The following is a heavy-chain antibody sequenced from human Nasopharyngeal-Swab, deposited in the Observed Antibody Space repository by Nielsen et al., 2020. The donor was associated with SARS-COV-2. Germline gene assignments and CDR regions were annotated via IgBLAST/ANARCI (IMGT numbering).Heavy chain of an antibody. CDR2: IYYSGST. Sequence: SETLSLTCTVSGGSISSGGYYWSWIRQHPGKGLEWIGYIYYSGSTYYNPSLKSRVTISVDTSKNQFSLKLSSVTAADTAVYYCARDRRAQSGRGFGEPWNYYSMDVWGQGTTVTVSS. D-gene: IGHD3-10*01. V-gene: IGHV4-31*03. J-gene: IGHJ6*02. CDR3: ARDRRAQSGRGFGEPWNYYSMDV. CDR1: GGSISSGGYY.